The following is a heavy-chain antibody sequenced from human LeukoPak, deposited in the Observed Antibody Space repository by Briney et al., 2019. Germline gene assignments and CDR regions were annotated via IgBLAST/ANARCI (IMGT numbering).Heavy chain of an antibody. D-gene: IGHD3-22*01. J-gene: IGHJ4*02. Sequence: SETLSLTCTVSGGSISSGSYYWSWIRQPAGKGLEWIGRIYTSGSTNYNPSLKSRVTISVDTSKNQFSLKLSSVTAADTAVYYCATEKDDSSGYYLDYWGQGTLVTVSS. CDR3: ATEKDDSSGYYLDY. V-gene: IGHV4-61*02. CDR1: GGSISSGSYY. CDR2: IYTSGST.